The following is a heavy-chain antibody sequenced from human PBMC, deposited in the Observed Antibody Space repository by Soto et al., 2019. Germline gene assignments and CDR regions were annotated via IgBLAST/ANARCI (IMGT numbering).Heavy chain of an antibody. CDR1: GGTFSSYA. V-gene: IGHV1-69*13. D-gene: IGHD1-26*01. CDR2: IIPIFGTA. J-gene: IGHJ6*02. Sequence: SVKVSCKASGGTFSSYAISWVRQAPGQGLEWMGGIIPIFGTANYAQKFQGRVTITADESTSTAYMELSSLRSEDTAVYYCATQGRIDGVYYYYGMDVCGQGPTVTVYS. CDR3: ATQGRIDGVYYYYGMDV.